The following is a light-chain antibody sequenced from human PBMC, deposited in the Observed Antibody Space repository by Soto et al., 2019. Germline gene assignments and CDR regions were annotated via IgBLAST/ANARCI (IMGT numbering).Light chain of an antibody. CDR3: QHYNSYSEA. V-gene: IGKV3-15*01. J-gene: IGKJ1*01. CDR2: GSS. CDR1: ERIATN. Sequence: EIVMTQSPATLSVSPGERATLSCRASERIATNLAWYQQKPGQAPRLLIYGSSTRATVIPARFSGTGSGTEFTLTISSLQPDDFATYYCQHYNSYSEAFGQGTKVDIK.